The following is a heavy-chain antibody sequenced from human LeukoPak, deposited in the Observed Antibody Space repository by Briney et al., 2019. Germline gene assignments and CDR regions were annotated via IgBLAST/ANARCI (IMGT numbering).Heavy chain of an antibody. J-gene: IGHJ3*02. CDR3: ARTRWPLAFDI. V-gene: IGHV2-70*11. D-gene: IGHD6-13*01. Sequence: ESGPTLVNPTQILTLTCTCSGFSLSISGMCVSWIRQPPGKALEWLERIDWDDDKYYSTSLKTRLTISKDTSKNQVVLTMTNMDPVDTATYYCARTRWPLAFDIWGQGTMVTVSS. CDR1: GFSLSISGMC. CDR2: IDWDDDK.